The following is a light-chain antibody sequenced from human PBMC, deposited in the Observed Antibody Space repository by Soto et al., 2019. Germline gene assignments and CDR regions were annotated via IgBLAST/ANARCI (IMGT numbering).Light chain of an antibody. CDR2: DVT. Sequence: QSALTQPASVSGSPGQSITISCTGTSSDVGDNNYVSWYQQHPGKAPKLMIYDVTHRPSGISNRFSGSKSGNTASLTISGLQAEDEADYYCSSYTSSSTFYVFGTGTKVTVL. V-gene: IGLV2-14*01. J-gene: IGLJ1*01. CDR3: SSYTSSSTFYV. CDR1: SSDVGDNNY.